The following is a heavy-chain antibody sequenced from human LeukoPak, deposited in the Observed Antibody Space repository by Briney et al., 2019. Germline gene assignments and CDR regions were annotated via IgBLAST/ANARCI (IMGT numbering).Heavy chain of an antibody. Sequence: GGSLRLSCAASGFTVSSNYMSWVRQAPGKGLEWVSVIYRGGSTYYADSVKGRFTISRDNSKNTLYLQMNSLRAEDTAVYYCARDSRNYGMDVWGQGTTVTVSS. D-gene: IGHD3-22*01. CDR1: GFTVSSNY. CDR2: IYRGGST. CDR3: ARDSRNYGMDV. V-gene: IGHV3-66*02. J-gene: IGHJ6*02.